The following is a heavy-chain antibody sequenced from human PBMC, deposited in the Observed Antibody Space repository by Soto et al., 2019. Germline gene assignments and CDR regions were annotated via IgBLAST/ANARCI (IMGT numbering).Heavy chain of an antibody. V-gene: IGHV4-31*03. J-gene: IGHJ4*02. CDR2: IYYSGST. CDR1: GGSISSGGYY. D-gene: IGHD3-16*02. CDR3: ARAPYDYVWGSYRYNTYYFDY. Sequence: SETLSLTCTVSGGSISSGGYYWSWIRQHPGKGLEWIGYIYYSGSTYYNPSLKSRVTISVDTSKNQFSLKLSSVTAADTAVYYCARAPYDYVWGSYRYNTYYFDYWGQGTLVTVSS.